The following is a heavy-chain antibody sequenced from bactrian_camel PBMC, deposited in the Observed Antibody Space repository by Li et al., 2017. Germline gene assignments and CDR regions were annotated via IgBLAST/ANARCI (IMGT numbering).Heavy chain of an antibody. Sequence: HVQLVESGGGSVQAGGSLRLSCTASGFAVDASDMGWYRQAPGNASESVAGVYNGGGGGGTSYYADFVKGRFTISKDNAKNTLYLQMNSLKPEDTAMYYCVADSRWVCYSASWSEYHYWGQGTQVTV. CDR3: VADSRWVCYSASWSEYHY. D-gene: IGHD7*01. J-gene: IGHJ4*01. CDR1: GFAVDASD. CDR2: GGGGGGTS. V-gene: IGHV3S63*01.